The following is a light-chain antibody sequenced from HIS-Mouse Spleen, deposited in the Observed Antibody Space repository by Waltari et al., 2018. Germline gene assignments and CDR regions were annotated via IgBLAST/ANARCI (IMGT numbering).Light chain of an antibody. CDR3: QSADSSGTYSVV. J-gene: IGLJ2*01. CDR2: KDS. V-gene: IGLV3-25*03. CDR1: ALPKQY. Sequence: SYELTQPPSVSVSPGQTARITCPGDALPKQYAYWYQQKPGQAPVRVIYKDSERPSGIPERFSGSSSGTTVTLTISGVQAEDEADYYCQSADSSGTYSVVFGGGTKLTVL.